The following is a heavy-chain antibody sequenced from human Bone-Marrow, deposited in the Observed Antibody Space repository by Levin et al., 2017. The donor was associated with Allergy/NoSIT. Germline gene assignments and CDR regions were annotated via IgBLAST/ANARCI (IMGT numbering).Heavy chain of an antibody. J-gene: IGHJ4*02. CDR1: GYTLTELS. Sequence: PGESLKISCKVSGYTLTELSIHWVRQAPGKGLEWMGGFDPEDAHTVYAQKFQGRVTMTEDTSTDTAYMELSSLRSEDTAFYYCATVFGSGSWFPPGYWGQGTLVTVSS. V-gene: IGHV1-24*01. CDR2: FDPEDAHT. D-gene: IGHD6-13*01. CDR3: ATVFGSGSWFPPGY.